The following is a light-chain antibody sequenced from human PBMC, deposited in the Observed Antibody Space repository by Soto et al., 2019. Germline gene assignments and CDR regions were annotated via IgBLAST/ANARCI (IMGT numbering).Light chain of an antibody. J-gene: IGLJ7*01. CDR1: SSNIGAGYD. Sequence: QSVLTQPPSVSGAPGQRVTISCTGSSSNIGAGYDVHWYQQLPGTAPKLLIYGNSNRPSGVPDRFSGSKSGTSASLAITGLQAEDEADYYCQSYDSSLNGEHAVFGGGTQLTVL. CDR3: QSYDSSLNGEHAV. V-gene: IGLV1-40*01. CDR2: GNS.